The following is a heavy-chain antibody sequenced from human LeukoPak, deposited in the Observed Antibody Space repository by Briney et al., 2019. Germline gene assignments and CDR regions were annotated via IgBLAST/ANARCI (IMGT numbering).Heavy chain of an antibody. CDR2: ISGYNDNT. CDR3: ARDLAYNYGDPHYFDY. Sequence: VKVSCKAXGXTFTNYGISWVRQAPGQGLEWMGWISGYNDNTNYALKFQGRVTMATDTSTSTAYMELRSLRSDDTAVYYCARDLAYNYGDPHYFDYWGQGTLVTVSS. D-gene: IGHD5-24*01. CDR1: GXTFTNYG. J-gene: IGHJ4*02. V-gene: IGHV1-18*01.